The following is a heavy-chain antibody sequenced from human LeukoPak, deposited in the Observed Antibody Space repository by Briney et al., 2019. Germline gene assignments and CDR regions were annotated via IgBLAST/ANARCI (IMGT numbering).Heavy chain of an antibody. J-gene: IGHJ3*02. CDR1: GFTFSTYS. Sequence: GGSLRLSCAASGFTFSTYSMNWVRQAPGKGLEWVAVIWYGGSNKYYADSVKGRFTISRDNSKNTLYLQMNSLRAEDTAVYYCAKEGYGDAFDIWGQGTMVTVSS. D-gene: IGHD6-13*01. V-gene: IGHV3-30*02. CDR3: AKEGYGDAFDI. CDR2: IWYGGSNK.